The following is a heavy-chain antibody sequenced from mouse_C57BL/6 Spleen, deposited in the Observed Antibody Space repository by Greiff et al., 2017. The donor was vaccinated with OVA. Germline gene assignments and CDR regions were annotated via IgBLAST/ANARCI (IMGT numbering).Heavy chain of an antibody. J-gene: IGHJ3*01. V-gene: IGHV1-82*01. CDR2: IYPGDGDT. CDR3: ARGSSYSWFAY. Sequence: VQLQQSGPELVKPGASVKISCKASGYAFSSSWMNRVKQRPGKGLEWIGRIYPGDGDTNYNGKFKGKATLTADKSSSTAYMQLSSLTSEDSAVYFCARGSSYSWFAYWGQGTLVTVSA. CDR1: GYAFSSSW. D-gene: IGHD1-1*01.